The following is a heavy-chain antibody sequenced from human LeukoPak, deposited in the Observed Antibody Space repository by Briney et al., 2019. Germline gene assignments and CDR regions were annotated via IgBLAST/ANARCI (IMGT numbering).Heavy chain of an antibody. V-gene: IGHV3-7*01. J-gene: IGHJ5*02. CDR3: ARENMVRGVSWFDP. Sequence: PGGSLRLSCAASGFTFSSYWMSWVRQAPGKGLEWVANIKQDGSEKYYVDSVKGRFTISRDNAKNSLYLQVNSLRAEDTAVYYCARENMVRGVSWFDPWGQGTLVTVSS. CDR1: GFTFSSYW. CDR2: IKQDGSEK. D-gene: IGHD3-10*01.